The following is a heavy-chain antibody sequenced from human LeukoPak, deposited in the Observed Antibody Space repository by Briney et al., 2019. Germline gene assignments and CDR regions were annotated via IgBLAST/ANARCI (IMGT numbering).Heavy chain of an antibody. J-gene: IGHJ5*02. CDR1: GGSISSGDYY. CDR2: IYYSGST. CDR3: ARAVVPAAVYNWSDP. D-gene: IGHD2-2*01. V-gene: IGHV4-30-4*08. Sequence: SQTLSLTCTVSGGSISSGDYYWSWIRQPPGKGREWVGYIYYSGSTYYNPSLKSRVTISVDTSKNQFSLKLSSVTAADTAVYYCARAVVPAAVYNWSDPWGQGTLVTVSS.